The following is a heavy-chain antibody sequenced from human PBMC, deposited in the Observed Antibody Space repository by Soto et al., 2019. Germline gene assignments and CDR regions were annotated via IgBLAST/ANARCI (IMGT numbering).Heavy chain of an antibody. Sequence: GGSLRLSCAASGFTFSNAWMNWVRQAPGKGLEWVGRIKSKTDGGTTDYAAPVKGRFTISRDDSKNTLYLQMNSLKTEDTAVYYCTTETTYYYGSGRYYYGMDVWGQGTTVTVSS. V-gene: IGHV3-15*07. CDR1: GFTFSNAW. J-gene: IGHJ6*02. CDR2: IKSKTDGGTT. CDR3: TTETTYYYGSGRYYYGMDV. D-gene: IGHD3-10*01.